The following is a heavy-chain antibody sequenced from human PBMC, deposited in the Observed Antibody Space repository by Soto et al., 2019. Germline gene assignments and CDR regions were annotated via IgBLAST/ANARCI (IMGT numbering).Heavy chain of an antibody. Sequence: SETLSLTCAVSGYSISSGYYWGWIRQPPGKGLEWIGSIYHSGSTYYNPSLKSRVTISVDTSKNQFSLKLSSVAATDTAVYYCARDTRGDYSSSSLDYWGQGTLVTVSS. J-gene: IGHJ4*02. CDR2: IYHSGST. D-gene: IGHD6-6*01. V-gene: IGHV4-38-2*02. CDR3: ARDTRGDYSSSSLDY. CDR1: GYSISSGYY.